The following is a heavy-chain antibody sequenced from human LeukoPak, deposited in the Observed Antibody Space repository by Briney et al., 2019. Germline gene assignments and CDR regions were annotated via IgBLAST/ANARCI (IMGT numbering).Heavy chain of an antibody. J-gene: IGHJ3*02. V-gene: IGHV3-66*01. CDR2: ICSGGST. D-gene: IGHD6-6*01. CDR3: ASYRYGSSFAFDI. Sequence: GGSLRLSCGASGFTVSTNYMSWDRQAPGKGLEWVSIICSGGSTYYADSVKGRFTISRDNSKNTLYLQMNSLRAEDTAVYYCASYRYGSSFAFDIWGQGTMVTVSS. CDR1: GFTVSTNY.